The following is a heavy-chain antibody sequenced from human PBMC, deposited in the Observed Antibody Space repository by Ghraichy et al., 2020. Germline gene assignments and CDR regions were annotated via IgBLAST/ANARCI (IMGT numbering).Heavy chain of an antibody. J-gene: IGHJ6*02. CDR3: AREYCSSTSCYDGTSGGMDV. CDR1: GGTFSSYA. D-gene: IGHD2-2*01. CDR2: IIPIFGIA. V-gene: IGHV1-69*10. Sequence: SVKVSCKASGGTFSSYAISWVRQAPGQGLEWMGGIIPIFGIANYAQKFQGRVTITADKSTSTAYMELSSLRSEDTAVYYCAREYCSSTSCYDGTSGGMDVWGQGTTVTVSS.